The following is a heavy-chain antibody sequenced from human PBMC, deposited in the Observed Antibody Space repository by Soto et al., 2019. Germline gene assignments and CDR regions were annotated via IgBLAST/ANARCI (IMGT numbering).Heavy chain of an antibody. CDR2: IIPIFGTA. J-gene: IGHJ3*02. CDR3: ARDPPKGYSYAGDAFDI. D-gene: IGHD5-18*01. Sequence: QVQLVQSGAEVKKPGSSVKVSCKASGGTFSSYAISWVRQAPGQGLEWMGGIIPIFGTANYAQKFQGRVTMTADESTSTAYMELSSLRSEDTAVYYCARDPPKGYSYAGDAFDIWGQGTMVTVSS. V-gene: IGHV1-69*12. CDR1: GGTFSSYA.